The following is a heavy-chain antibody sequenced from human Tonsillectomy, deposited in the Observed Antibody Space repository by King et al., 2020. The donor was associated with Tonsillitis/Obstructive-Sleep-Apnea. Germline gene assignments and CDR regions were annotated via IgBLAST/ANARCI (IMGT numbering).Heavy chain of an antibody. CDR2: IYYSGST. Sequence: QLQESGPGLVKPSETLSLTCTVSGGSISSYYWSWIRQPPGKGLEWIGYIYYSGSTNYNPSLKSRVTISVDTSKNQFSLKLSSVTAADTAVYYCARGGWLGYFDYWGQGTLVTVSP. CDR1: GGSISSYY. V-gene: IGHV4-59*08. D-gene: IGHD5-24*01. CDR3: ARGGWLGYFDY. J-gene: IGHJ4*02.